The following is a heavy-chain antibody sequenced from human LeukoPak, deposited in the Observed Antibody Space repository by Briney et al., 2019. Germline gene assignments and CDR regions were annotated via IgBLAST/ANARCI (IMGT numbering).Heavy chain of an antibody. CDR1: GGSISNYY. J-gene: IGHJ5*02. Sequence: SETLSLTCTVSGGSISNYYWTWIRQPPGKGLEWIGYINFSGNTNYNTSLKSRVTILVDTSKNQFSLKLTSVTAADTAVYYCARGEPGSKAWGQGTLVTVSS. CDR2: INFSGNT. D-gene: IGHD7-27*01. CDR3: ARGEPGSKA. V-gene: IGHV4-59*01.